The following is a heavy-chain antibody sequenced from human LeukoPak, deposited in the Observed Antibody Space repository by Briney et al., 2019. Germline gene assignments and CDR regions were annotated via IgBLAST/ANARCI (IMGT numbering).Heavy chain of an antibody. CDR3: ATIAAAKTFFDY. J-gene: IGHJ4*02. CDR2: INPNSGDR. CDR1: GHSLTDYY. V-gene: IGHV1-2*02. Sequence: ASVKVSCKASGHSLTDYYMHWVRQAPGQGLEWVGWINPNSGDRHYAQRFQGRVTMTRDTSISTAYMELSSLRSDDTAVYYCATIAAAKTFFDYWGQGTLVTVSS. D-gene: IGHD6-13*01.